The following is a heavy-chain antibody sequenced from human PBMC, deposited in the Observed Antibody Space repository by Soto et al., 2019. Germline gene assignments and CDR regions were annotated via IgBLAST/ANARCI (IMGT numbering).Heavy chain of an antibody. Sequence: QVQLQESGPGLVKPSETLSLTCTVSGGSISSTSSYWGWIRQPPGKGLDWIGSIYYSGSTSYNPSPKSRDTXSXXXSXXQFSLKMSSVTAADTAVYYCARLGRTDYGEPFMLYWGQGTLVTVSS. CDR3: ARLGRTDYGEPFMLY. D-gene: IGHD4-17*01. J-gene: IGHJ4*02. CDR2: IYYSGST. V-gene: IGHV4-39*01. CDR1: GGSISSTSSY.